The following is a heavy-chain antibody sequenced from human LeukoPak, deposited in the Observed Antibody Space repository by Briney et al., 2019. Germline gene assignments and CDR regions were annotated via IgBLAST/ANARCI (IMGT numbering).Heavy chain of an antibody. J-gene: IGHJ4*02. V-gene: IGHV3-23*01. Sequence: GSLRLSCIASGFTLSSYEMSWIRQAPGKGLEWVSSVDYSGGDTHYADSVKGRFTVSRDNSKDTLYLQMNDLRPDDTAVYCCAKRNTMVRGGPCFDYWGQGLLVTVSS. CDR3: AKRNTMVRGGPCFDY. CDR2: VDYSGGDT. CDR1: GFTLSSYE. D-gene: IGHD3-10*01.